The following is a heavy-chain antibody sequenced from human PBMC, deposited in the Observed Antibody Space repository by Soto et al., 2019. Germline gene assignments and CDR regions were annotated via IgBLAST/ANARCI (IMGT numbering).Heavy chain of an antibody. J-gene: IGHJ4*02. CDR3: AKEGGLSGSYYISSSYYFDY. V-gene: IGHV3-30*18. CDR2: ISYDGSNT. D-gene: IGHD1-26*01. CDR1: GFTFSSYG. Sequence: GGSLRLSCVASGFTFSSYGMHWVRQAPGKGLEWVAIISYDGSNTYYADSVKGRFTISRDNSKNTLYLQMNSLRAEDKSVYYCAKEGGLSGSYYISSSYYFDYWGQGTLVTVSS.